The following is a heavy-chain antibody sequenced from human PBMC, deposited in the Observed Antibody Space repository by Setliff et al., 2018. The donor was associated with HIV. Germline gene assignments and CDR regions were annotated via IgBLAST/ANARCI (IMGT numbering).Heavy chain of an antibody. Sequence: GGSLRLSCTASGFTFSSYEMNWVRQAPGKGLEWVSYINSYGSSTYYADSVKGRFTISRDNAKNSLYLQMNSLRAEDTAVYYCARKGDWGQGTLVTVSS. J-gene: IGHJ4*02. CDR1: GFTFSSYE. V-gene: IGHV3-48*03. CDR3: ARKGD. CDR2: INSYGSST.